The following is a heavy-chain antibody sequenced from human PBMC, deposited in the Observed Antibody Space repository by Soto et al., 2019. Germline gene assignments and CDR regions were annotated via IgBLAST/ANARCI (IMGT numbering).Heavy chain of an antibody. J-gene: IGHJ4*02. CDR1: GGTLTNFINYP. CDR3: ARRNTADFLRYFDN. V-gene: IGHV1-69*06. D-gene: IGHD3-3*01. CDR2: IVPNIGTV. Sequence: QVQLVQSGAEVMQPGSSVKVSCKPSGGTLTNFINYPINWVRQSPGQGLEWMGGIVPNIGTVNYAQKFQGRVTMTADKSTGTVYMELSSLRSDDSALYYCARRNTADFLRYFDNWGQGTLVTVSS.